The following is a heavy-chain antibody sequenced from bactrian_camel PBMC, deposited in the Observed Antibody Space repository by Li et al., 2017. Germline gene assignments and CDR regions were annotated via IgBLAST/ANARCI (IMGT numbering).Heavy chain of an antibody. CDR1: SEIWKKYC. CDR2: IYGRDGTT. CDR3: AAAPGPRGYCDHNFAF. V-gene: IGHV3S61*01. D-gene: IGHD2*01. Sequence: HVQLVESGGGSVQAGGSLTLPCAVSSEIWKKYCVAWVRQAPGKEREGVATIYGRDGTTSYADSVKGRFTISQDSAKNTVYLQMNNLEPDDTAMYYCAAAPGPRGYCDHNFAFWGRGTQVTVS. J-gene: IGHJ6*01.